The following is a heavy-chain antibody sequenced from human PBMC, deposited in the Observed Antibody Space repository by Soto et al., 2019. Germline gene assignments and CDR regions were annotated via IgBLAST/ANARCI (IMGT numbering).Heavy chain of an antibody. CDR2: INPNGGST. CDR1: GYTFTSYY. Sequence: GASVKVSCKASGYTFTSYYIHWVRQAPGQGLEWMAIINPNGGSTTYAQKFQGRVTMTRDTSTSTVYMELSSLISEDTAVYYCARAPNYYDSSGIPIYYGMDAWGQGTTVTVSS. V-gene: IGHV1-46*01. D-gene: IGHD3-22*01. J-gene: IGHJ6*02. CDR3: ARAPNYYDSSGIPIYYGMDA.